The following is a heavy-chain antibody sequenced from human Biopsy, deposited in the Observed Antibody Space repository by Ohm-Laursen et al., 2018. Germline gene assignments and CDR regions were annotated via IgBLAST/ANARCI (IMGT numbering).Heavy chain of an antibody. CDR1: GYTFSLYH. CDR2: IDPDGGRT. V-gene: IGHV1-2*02. J-gene: IGHJ4*02. Sequence: GSSVKVSCKPSGYTFSLYHIHWVRQAPGQGLEWMGWIDPDGGRTSFGQNFQGRVTMTSDTSTGTAYLELTRLRSDDTAVYYCARDPYCSGGNCYSPLDHWGQGTLVTVS. D-gene: IGHD2-15*01. CDR3: ARDPYCSGGNCYSPLDH.